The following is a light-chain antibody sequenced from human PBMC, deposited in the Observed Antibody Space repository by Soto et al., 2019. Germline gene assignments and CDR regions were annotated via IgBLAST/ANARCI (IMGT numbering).Light chain of an antibody. CDR1: QYIHNY. Sequence: DIQMTQSPSTLSASVGDRVTITCRASQYIHNYLAWYQQTPGEAPKLLIYEAANLESGVPSRFIGSGTVTEFTRTFSSLQPDDFATYYCQQSNNYPWTFGQGTRVEI. CDR2: EAA. J-gene: IGKJ1*01. V-gene: IGKV1-5*03. CDR3: QQSNNYPWT.